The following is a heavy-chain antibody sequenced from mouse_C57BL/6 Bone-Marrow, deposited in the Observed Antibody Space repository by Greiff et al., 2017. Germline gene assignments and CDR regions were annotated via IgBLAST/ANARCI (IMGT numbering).Heavy chain of an antibody. Sequence: EVKLMESGGGLVKPGGSLKLSCAASGFTFSDYGMHWVRQAPEKGLEWVAYISSGSSTIYYADTVKGRFTISRDNAKNTLFLQMTSLRSEDTAMYYCARGNWDFDYWGQGTTLTVSS. J-gene: IGHJ2*01. CDR3: ARGNWDFDY. V-gene: IGHV5-17*01. CDR1: GFTFSDYG. D-gene: IGHD4-1*01. CDR2: ISSGSSTI.